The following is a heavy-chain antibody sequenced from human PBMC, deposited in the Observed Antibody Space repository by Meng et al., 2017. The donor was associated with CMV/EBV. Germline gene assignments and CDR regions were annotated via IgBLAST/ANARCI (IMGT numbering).Heavy chain of an antibody. J-gene: IGHJ6*02. V-gene: IGHV4-34*01. CDR2: INHSGST. Sequence: SETLSLTCAVYGRSFSGYYWSWIRQPTGKGLEWIGEINHSGSTNYNPSLKSRVTISVDPSKNQFSLKLSSVTAADTAVYYCARGGGIAARPRNYYGMDVWGQGTTVTVSS. D-gene: IGHD6-6*01. CDR3: ARGGGIAARPRNYYGMDV. CDR1: GRSFSGYY.